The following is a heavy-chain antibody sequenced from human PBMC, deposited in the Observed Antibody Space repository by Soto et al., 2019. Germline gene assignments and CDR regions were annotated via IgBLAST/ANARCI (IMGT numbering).Heavy chain of an antibody. CDR1: GFTFSSYA. CDR3: ARHKRDLRFLEWSYYFDY. V-gene: IGHV3-30-3*01. J-gene: IGHJ4*02. Sequence: QVQLVESGGGVVQPGRSLRLSCAASGFTFSSYAIHWVRQAPGKGLEWVALISYDGSNKYYADSVKGRFTISRDNSKNTXHLQMNSLRAEDTAVYYCARHKRDLRFLEWSYYFDYWGQGTLVTVSS. CDR2: ISYDGSNK. D-gene: IGHD3-3*01.